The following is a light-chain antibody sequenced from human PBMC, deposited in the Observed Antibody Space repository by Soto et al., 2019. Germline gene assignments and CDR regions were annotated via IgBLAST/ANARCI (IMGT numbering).Light chain of an antibody. J-gene: IGLJ1*01. Sequence: QAVLTQPPSVSGAPGQRVTISGTGSSSNIGAGYDVHWYQQLPGTAPKLLIYGNSNRPSGVPDRFSGSNSGTSASLAITGLQAEDEADYYCQSYDSSLSGFYVFGTGTKLTV. V-gene: IGLV1-40*01. CDR2: GNS. CDR1: SSNIGAGYD. CDR3: QSYDSSLSGFYV.